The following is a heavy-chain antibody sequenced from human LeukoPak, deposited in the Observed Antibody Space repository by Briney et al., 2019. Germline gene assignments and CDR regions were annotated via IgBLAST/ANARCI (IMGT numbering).Heavy chain of an antibody. CDR3: ARCFADTALDY. CDR1: DGSIRSYY. J-gene: IGHJ4*02. V-gene: IGHV4-59*01. CDR2: IYNSGST. Sequence: PSETPSLTCSVSDGSIRSYYWSWIRQPPGKGLEWIGYIYNSGSTNYNPSLKSRVTISVDTSKNQFSLKLSSVTAADTAVYYCARCFADTALDYWGQGTPVTVSS. D-gene: IGHD5-18*01.